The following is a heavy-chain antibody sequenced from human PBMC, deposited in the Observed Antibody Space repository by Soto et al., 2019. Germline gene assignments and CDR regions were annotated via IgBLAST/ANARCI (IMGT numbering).Heavy chain of an antibody. Sequence: QVQLVESGGGVVQPGRSLRLSCAASGFTFSSYGMHWVRQAPGKGLEWVAVISYDGSNKYYADSVKGRFTISRDNSKNTLYLQMNXLXAXXXXXXXXXXXXXXGTTYYXYXXDVWXXXT. CDR1: GFTFSSYG. CDR2: ISYDGSNK. J-gene: IGHJ6*01. D-gene: IGHD1-7*01. V-gene: IGHV3-30*03. CDR3: XXXXXXGTTYYXYXXDV.